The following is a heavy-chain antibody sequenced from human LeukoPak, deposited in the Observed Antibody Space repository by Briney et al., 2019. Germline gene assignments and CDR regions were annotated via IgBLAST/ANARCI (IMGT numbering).Heavy chain of an antibody. D-gene: IGHD2-2*01. CDR1: GFTFSRYG. V-gene: IGHV3-48*03. CDR3: VRGWYCTSTSCYDYYYGMDV. Sequence: PGGSLRLSCSASGFTFSRYGMHWVRQAPGKGLEWVSYISSSGSTIYYADSVKGRFTISRDNAKNSLFLQMNSLRAEDTAVYYCVRGWYCTSTSCYDYYYGMDVWGQGTTVSVSS. CDR2: ISSSGSTI. J-gene: IGHJ6*02.